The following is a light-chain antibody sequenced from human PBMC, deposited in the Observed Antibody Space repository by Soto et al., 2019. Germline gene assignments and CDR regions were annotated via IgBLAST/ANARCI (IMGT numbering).Light chain of an antibody. CDR1: QSVLFSSNNKNY. CDR3: QQYYSTPSPT. J-gene: IGKJ4*01. CDR2: WAS. V-gene: IGKV4-1*01. Sequence: DIVMTQSPDSLAVSLGERATINCKSSQSVLFSSNNKNYLAWYQQKPGQPPKLLIYWASTRESGVPDRFSGSGSGTDFTLTIISLQAEVAAVYHCQQYYSTPSPTFGGGTKVEIK.